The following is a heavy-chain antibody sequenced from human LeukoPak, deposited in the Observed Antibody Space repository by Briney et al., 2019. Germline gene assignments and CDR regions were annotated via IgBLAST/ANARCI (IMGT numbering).Heavy chain of an antibody. CDR2: IYYSGST. CDR1: GGSISSYY. V-gene: IGHV4-59*01. CDR3: ARGRGTLDY. J-gene: IGHJ4*02. Sequence: PSETLSLTCTVPGGSISSYYWSWIRQPPGKGLEWIGYIYYSGSTNYNPSLKSRVTISVDTSKNQFSLKLSSVTAADTAVYYCARGRGTLDYWGQGTLVTVSS.